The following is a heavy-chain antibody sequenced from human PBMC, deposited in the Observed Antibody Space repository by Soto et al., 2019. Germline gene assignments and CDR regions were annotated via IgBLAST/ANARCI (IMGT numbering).Heavy chain of an antibody. Sequence: QVQLVQSGAEVKKPGASVKVSCKASGYTFTSYAMHSVRQAPGQRLEWMGWINVGNGNTKYSQKLQDRVTITMDTSASTAYMELSSLRSEDTAVYYCARANGAFDLWGQGTMVTVSS. CDR2: INVGNGNT. V-gene: IGHV1-3*01. CDR1: GYTFTSYA. J-gene: IGHJ3*01. CDR3: ARANGAFDL. D-gene: IGHD2-8*01.